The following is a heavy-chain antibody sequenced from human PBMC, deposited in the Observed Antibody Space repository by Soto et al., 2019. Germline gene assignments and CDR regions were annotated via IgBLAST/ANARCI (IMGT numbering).Heavy chain of an antibody. CDR3: VHRRHYESAPLVD. D-gene: IGHD3-22*01. Sequence: QITLKESGPTLAKPTQTLTLTCTFSGFSLTTSGVGVSWIRQPPGKALEWLALIYWDDDKHYRPSLRSRLTITKDTSKNEVVLTMTGMDPVDTATYYCVHRRHYESAPLVDWGQGTLVTVSS. CDR1: GFSLTTSGVG. V-gene: IGHV2-5*02. CDR2: IYWDDDK. J-gene: IGHJ4*02.